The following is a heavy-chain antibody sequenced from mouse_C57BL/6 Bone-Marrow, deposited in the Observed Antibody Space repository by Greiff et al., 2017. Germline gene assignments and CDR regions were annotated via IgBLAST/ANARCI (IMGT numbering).Heavy chain of an antibody. CDR1: GFTFSDYG. J-gene: IGHJ1*03. V-gene: IGHV5-15*01. CDR2: ISNLAYSI. Sequence: EVQGVESGGGLVQPGGSLKLSCAASGFTFSDYGMAWVRQAPRKGPEWVAFISNLAYSIYYADTVTGRFTISRENAKNTLYLEMSSLRSEDTAMYYCARGGIYDGYYDWYFDVWGTGTTVTVSS. CDR3: ARGGIYDGYYDWYFDV. D-gene: IGHD2-3*01.